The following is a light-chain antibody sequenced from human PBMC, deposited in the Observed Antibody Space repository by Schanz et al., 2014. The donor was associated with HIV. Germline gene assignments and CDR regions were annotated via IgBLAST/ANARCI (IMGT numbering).Light chain of an antibody. J-gene: IGLJ2*01. CDR1: SSDVGGYYY. V-gene: IGLV2-8*01. Sequence: QSALTQPPSASGSPGQSVNISCTGTSSDVGGYYYVSWYQQHPGKAPKLMIYEVSKRPSGVPDRFSGSKSGNTASLTVSGLQVDHEADYYCSSSAGSDNLVFGGGTKLTVL. CDR3: SSSAGSDNLV. CDR2: EVS.